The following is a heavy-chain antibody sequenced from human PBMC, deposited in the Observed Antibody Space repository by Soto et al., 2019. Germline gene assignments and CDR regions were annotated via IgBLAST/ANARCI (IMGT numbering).Heavy chain of an antibody. V-gene: IGHV4-30-4*01. CDR2: IYYSGAT. CDR1: GGSISSGDYY. CDR3: ARGNRGYDY. J-gene: IGHJ4*02. Sequence: QVQLQESGPGLVKPSQTLSLTCTVSGGSISSGDYYWSWVRQPPGKGLEWIGSIYYSGATYYNPSLKRRXTXPVDTSKNQSSLRLTSVTAADTAVYYCARGNRGYDYWGQGTLVTVSS. D-gene: IGHD5-12*01.